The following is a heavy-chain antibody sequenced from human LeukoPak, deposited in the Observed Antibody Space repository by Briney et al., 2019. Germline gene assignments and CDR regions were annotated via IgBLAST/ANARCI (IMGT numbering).Heavy chain of an antibody. CDR1: GFTFSSYG. J-gene: IGHJ5*02. CDR3: ARDIRPVHGYDSSSWPIWFDP. V-gene: IGHV3-64*01. CDR2: ISSNGGST. D-gene: IGHD6-13*01. Sequence: GRSLRLSCAASGFTFSSYGMHWVRQAPGKGLEYVSAISSNGGSTYYANSVKGRFTISRDNSKNTLYLQMGSLRAEDMAVYYCARDIRPVHGYDSSSWPIWFDPWGQGTLVTVSS.